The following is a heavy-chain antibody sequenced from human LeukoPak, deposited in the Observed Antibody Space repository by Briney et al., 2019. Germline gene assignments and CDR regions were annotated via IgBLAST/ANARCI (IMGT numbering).Heavy chain of an antibody. V-gene: IGHV4-34*01. J-gene: IGHJ4*02. CDR3: ARQPRSYGDYFDY. CDR1: GGSFSGYY. D-gene: IGHD1-26*01. Sequence: PSETLSLTCAVYGGSFSGYYWSWIRQPPGKGLEWIGEINHSGSTNYNPSLKSRVTISVDTSKNQFSLKLSSVTAADTAVYYCARQPRSYGDYFDYWGQGTLVTVSS. CDR2: INHSGST.